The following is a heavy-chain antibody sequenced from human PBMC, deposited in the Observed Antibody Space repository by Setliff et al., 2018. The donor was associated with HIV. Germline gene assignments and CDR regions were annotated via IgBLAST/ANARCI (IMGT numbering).Heavy chain of an antibody. J-gene: IGHJ4*02. D-gene: IGHD6-13*01. CDR2: IYASDSSGST. Sequence: PSETLSLTCTVSGDSISGFYWSWIRQPAGQGLEWIGHIYASDSSGSTNYNPSLKSRVTISLDTSKNQFSLKLSSVAAADTAVYYCARRIAAAGDFDYWGQGTLVTVSS. CDR1: GDSISGFY. V-gene: IGHV4-4*07. CDR3: ARRIAAAGDFDY.